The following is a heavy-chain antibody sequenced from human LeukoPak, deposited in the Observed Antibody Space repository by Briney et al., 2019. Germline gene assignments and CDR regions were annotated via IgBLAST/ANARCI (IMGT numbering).Heavy chain of an antibody. CDR3: WLATNEGFDY. Sequence: SETLSLTCTVSGYSISSGYYWGWIRQPPGKGLERIGSIYHSGSTYYNPSLKSRVTISVDTSKNQFTLKLSSVTAADTAVYYSWLATNEGFDYWGQGTLVTVSS. CDR2: IYHSGST. V-gene: IGHV4-38-2*02. J-gene: IGHJ4*02. CDR1: GYSISSGYY. D-gene: IGHD1-26*01.